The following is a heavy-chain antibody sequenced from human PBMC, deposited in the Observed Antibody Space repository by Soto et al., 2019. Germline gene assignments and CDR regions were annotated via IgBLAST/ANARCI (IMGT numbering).Heavy chain of an antibody. CDR1: GGTFSSYT. J-gene: IGHJ5*02. Sequence: QVQLVQSGAEVKKPGSSVKVSCKASGGTFSSYTISWVRQAPGQGLEWMGRIIPILGIANYAQKFQGRVTITADKSTSTAYMELRSLRSEDTAVYDCAREVYYYDSSGYSNWFDPWGQGTLVTVSS. V-gene: IGHV1-69*08. CDR3: AREVYYYDSSGYSNWFDP. D-gene: IGHD3-22*01. CDR2: IIPILGIA.